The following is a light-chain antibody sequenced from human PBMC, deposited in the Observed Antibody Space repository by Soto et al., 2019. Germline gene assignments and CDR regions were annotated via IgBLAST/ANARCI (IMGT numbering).Light chain of an antibody. CDR3: ETWDSNTRV. CDR2: LEGSGSY. J-gene: IGLJ2*01. CDR1: SGHSSYI. Sequence: QPVLTQSSSASASLGSSVKLTCTLSSGHSSYIIAWHHQQPGKAPRYLMKLEGSGSYNKRSGVPDRFSGSSSGADRYLTISNLQFEDEANYYCETWDSNTRVFGGGTKLTVL. V-gene: IGLV4-60*02.